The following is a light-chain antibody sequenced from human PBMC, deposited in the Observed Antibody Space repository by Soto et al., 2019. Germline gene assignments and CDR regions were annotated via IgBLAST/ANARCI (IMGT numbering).Light chain of an antibody. V-gene: IGKV3-11*01. CDR2: DAS. Sequence: EIVLTQSPATLSLSPGERATLSCRASQSVSSYFAWYQQKPGQTPRLLIYDASNRGTGIPARFSGSGSGTDFTLTISSLEPEDFAGYYCQQRSNWPPTFGGGTKVEIK. CDR1: QSVSSY. CDR3: QQRSNWPPT. J-gene: IGKJ4*01.